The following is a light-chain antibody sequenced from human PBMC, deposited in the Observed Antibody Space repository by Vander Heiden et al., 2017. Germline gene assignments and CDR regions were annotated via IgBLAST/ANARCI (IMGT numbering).Light chain of an antibody. CDR2: EAF. V-gene: IGKV1-39*01. CDR1: QNIGRY. Sequence: DIQMTQSPSSLSASIGDRVTIACRASQNIGRYLNWYQQQPGRAPKLLIYEAFNLQTGVPSRFSGSGSGTDFTLTIISLQPEDIATYYCQQNSNIPITFGQGTRLNI. CDR3: QQNSNIPIT. J-gene: IGKJ5*01.